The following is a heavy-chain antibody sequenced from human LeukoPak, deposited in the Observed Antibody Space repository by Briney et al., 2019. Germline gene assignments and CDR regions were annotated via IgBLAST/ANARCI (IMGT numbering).Heavy chain of an antibody. CDR3: AVQSGSYFDY. J-gene: IGHJ4*02. CDR2: IYYSGST. CDR1: GGSISNYY. Sequence: SETLSLTCTVSGGSISNYYWSWIRQPPGKGLEWVGYIYYSGSTNYNPSLKSRVTISVDTSKNQFCLKLSAVSAAATSEDYCAVQSGSYFDYWGQGTLVTVSS. D-gene: IGHD1-26*01. V-gene: IGHV4-59*01.